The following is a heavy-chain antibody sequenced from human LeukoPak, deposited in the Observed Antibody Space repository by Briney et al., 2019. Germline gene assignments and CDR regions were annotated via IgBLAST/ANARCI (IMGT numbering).Heavy chain of an antibody. D-gene: IGHD2-15*01. CDR2: IYSGGST. CDR1: EFSVGSNY. J-gene: IGHJ4*02. CDR3: ARASSPLGPSIVLDY. V-gene: IGHV3-53*01. Sequence: GGSLRLSCAASEFSVGSNYMSWVRQAPGKGLEWVSVIYSGGSTYYADSVKGRFTISRDNSKNTLYLQMNSLRAEDTAVCYCARASSPLGPSIVLDYWGQGTLVTVSS.